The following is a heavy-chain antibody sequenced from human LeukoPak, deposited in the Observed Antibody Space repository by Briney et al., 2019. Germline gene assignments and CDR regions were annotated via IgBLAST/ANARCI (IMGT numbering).Heavy chain of an antibody. D-gene: IGHD2-2*01. Sequence: PGGSVRLSCAASGFTFSSYWMSWVRQAPGKGLEWVGNIKQDGSETYFVDSVKGRFTISRDNAKNSLYLQMNSLRAEDTAVYYCARDAMSRTADYWGQGTLVTVSS. J-gene: IGHJ4*02. V-gene: IGHV3-7*01. CDR1: GFTFSSYW. CDR2: IKQDGSET. CDR3: ARDAMSRTADY.